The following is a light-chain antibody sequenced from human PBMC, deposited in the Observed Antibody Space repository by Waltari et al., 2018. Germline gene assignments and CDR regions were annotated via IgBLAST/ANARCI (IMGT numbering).Light chain of an antibody. V-gene: IGKV1-5*03. Sequence: DIQMTQSPSTLSASVGDRVTITCRASESISNWLAWYQQKPGKAPKVLIHKASSLESGVPSRFSGSGSATEFTLTISNLQPDDFATYYCQQYDRCWTFGQGTKVEIK. CDR2: KAS. J-gene: IGKJ1*01. CDR3: QQYDRCWT. CDR1: ESISNW.